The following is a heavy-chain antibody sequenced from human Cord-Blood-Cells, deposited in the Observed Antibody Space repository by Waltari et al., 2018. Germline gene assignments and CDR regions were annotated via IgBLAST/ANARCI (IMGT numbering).Heavy chain of an antibody. CDR3: ARRGLNWGRAYYFDY. CDR1: GSSFTGYL. CDR2: IYPGDSDT. Sequence: VHLVQLGQEVKKPGESLKFACKVSGSSFTGYLIAGFANMPGKGLEWMGIIYPGDSDTRYSPSFQGQVTISADKSISTAYLQWSSLKASDTAMYYCARRGLNWGRAYYFDYWGQGTLVTVSS. V-gene: IGHV5-51*03. D-gene: IGHD7-27*01. J-gene: IGHJ4*02.